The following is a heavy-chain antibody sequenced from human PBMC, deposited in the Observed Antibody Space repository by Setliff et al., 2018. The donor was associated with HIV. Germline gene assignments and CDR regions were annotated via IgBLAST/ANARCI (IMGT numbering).Heavy chain of an antibody. CDR2: ISWNSGSI. V-gene: IGHV3-9*03. J-gene: IGHJ4*02. Sequence: GGSLRLSCAASGFTFDDYAMHWVRQAPGKGLEWVSGISWNSGSIGYADSVKGRFTISRDNAKNSLYLQMNSLRAEDMALYYCARGYGYGYYFDYWGQGTLVTVSS. CDR3: ARGYGYGYYFDY. CDR1: GFTFDDYA. D-gene: IGHD5-18*01.